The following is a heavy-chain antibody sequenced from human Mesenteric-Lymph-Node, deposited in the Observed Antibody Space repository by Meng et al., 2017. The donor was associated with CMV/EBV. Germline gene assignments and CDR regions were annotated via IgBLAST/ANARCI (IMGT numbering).Heavy chain of an antibody. CDR3: AKTPPGSFLEWLMFFDY. CDR1: GFTFSNYG. J-gene: IGHJ4*02. D-gene: IGHD3-3*01. Sequence: GESLKISCAASGFTFSNYGVSWVRQAPGKGLEWVSGISGSGSDKYYADSVKGRFTISRDSARNLLYLQMDSLRAEDTALYFCAKTPPGSFLEWLMFFDYWGPGTLVTVSS. V-gene: IGHV3-23*01. CDR2: ISGSGSDK.